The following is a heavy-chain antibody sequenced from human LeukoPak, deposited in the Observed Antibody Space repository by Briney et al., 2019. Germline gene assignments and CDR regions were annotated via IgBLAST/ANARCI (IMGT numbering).Heavy chain of an antibody. CDR3: ARFSRTNIGY. CDR1: EFTFSRYW. D-gene: IGHD1/OR15-1a*01. CDR2: INQDGSDK. J-gene: IGHJ4*02. V-gene: IGHV3-7*01. Sequence: GGSLRLSCAASEFTFSRYWMSWVRQAPGKGLERVANINQDGSDKNYVDSVKGRFTVSRDNAKNSLYLQMNSLRAEDTAVYYCARFSRTNIGYWGRGILVTVSS.